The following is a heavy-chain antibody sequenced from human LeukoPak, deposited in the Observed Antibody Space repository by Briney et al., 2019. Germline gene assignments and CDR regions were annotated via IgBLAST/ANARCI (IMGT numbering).Heavy chain of an antibody. CDR1: GFTFSSYE. CDR3: AKFAAVAGDY. CDR2: ISSSASTI. J-gene: IGHJ4*02. Sequence: GGSLRLSCAASGFTFSSYEMNWVRQAPGKGLEWVSYISSSASTIYYAESVKGRFTISRDNSKNTLYLQMNSLRAEDTAVYYCAKFAAVAGDYWGQGTLVTVSS. D-gene: IGHD6-19*01. V-gene: IGHV3-48*03.